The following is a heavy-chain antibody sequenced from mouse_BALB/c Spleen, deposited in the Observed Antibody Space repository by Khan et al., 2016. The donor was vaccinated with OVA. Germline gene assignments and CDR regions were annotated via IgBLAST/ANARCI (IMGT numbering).Heavy chain of an antibody. CDR2: ISSGGHYT. CDR1: GFTFSSYG. D-gene: IGHD1-2*01. CDR3: ARTMTTAKGDYYAMDY. J-gene: IGHJ4*01. Sequence: EVMLVESGGDLVKPGGSLKLSCAASGFTFSSYGMSWVRQTPDKRLEWVATISSGGHYTYFQDSVRGRFTIYRDNAKHTLYLQMSSLKSEDTAMYYCARTMTTAKGDYYAMDYWGQGTSVTVSS. V-gene: IGHV5-6*02.